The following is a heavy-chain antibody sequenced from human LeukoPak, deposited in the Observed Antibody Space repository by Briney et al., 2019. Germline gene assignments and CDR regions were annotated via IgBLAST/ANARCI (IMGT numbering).Heavy chain of an antibody. CDR1: GFTFSSYG. D-gene: IGHD3-10*01. V-gene: IGHV3-NL1*01. CDR2: IYSGGST. Sequence: GGSLRLSCAASGFTFSSYGMYWVRQAPGKGLEWVSLIYSGGSTYYADSVKGRFTISRDNFKNTLYLQMNSLRAEDTAVYYCARRPLNAMVRGVRAAFDIWGQGTMVTVSS. J-gene: IGHJ3*02. CDR3: ARRPLNAMVRGVRAAFDI.